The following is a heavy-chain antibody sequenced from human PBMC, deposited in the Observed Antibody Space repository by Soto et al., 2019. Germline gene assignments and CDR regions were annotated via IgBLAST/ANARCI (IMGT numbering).Heavy chain of an antibody. J-gene: IGHJ5*02. CDR2: IIPIFGTA. Sequence: SVKVSCKASGGTFSSYAISWVRQAHGQGLEWMGGIIPIFGTANYAQKFQGRVTITADESTSTAYMELSSLRSEDTAVYYCARAQTIVLTLNWFDPWGQGTLVTVSS. D-gene: IGHD2-8*01. CDR3: ARAQTIVLTLNWFDP. V-gene: IGHV1-69*13. CDR1: GGTFSSYA.